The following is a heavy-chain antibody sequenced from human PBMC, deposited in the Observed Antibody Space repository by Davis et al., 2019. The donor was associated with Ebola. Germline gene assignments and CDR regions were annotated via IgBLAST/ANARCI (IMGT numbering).Heavy chain of an antibody. D-gene: IGHD2-21*02. CDR3: ARGDDYDPFDI. CDR1: GGSITTDSYS. J-gene: IGHJ3*02. V-gene: IGHV4-39*07. Sequence: SETLSLTCSVSGGSITTDSYSWAWIRQPPGKGLEWIGNVYYSGSTYCNPSLESRVTMSVDTSTNQFSLKLNSVTAADTAVYYCARGDDYDPFDIWGQGTMVTVSS. CDR2: VYYSGST.